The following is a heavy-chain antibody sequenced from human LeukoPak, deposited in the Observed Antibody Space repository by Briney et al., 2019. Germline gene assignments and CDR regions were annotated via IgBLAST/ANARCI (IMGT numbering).Heavy chain of an antibody. D-gene: IGHD3-3*01. CDR2: INSDGSST. J-gene: IGHJ4*02. V-gene: IGHV3-74*01. CDR1: GFAFRSYW. Sequence: GGSLRLSCAASGFAFRSYWMHWVRQAPGKGLVWVSRINSDGSSTSYADSVKGRFTISRDNAKNTLYLQMNSLRAEDTAVYYCARWGYDFWSGYYPFDYWGQGTLVTVSS. CDR3: ARWGYDFWSGYYPFDY.